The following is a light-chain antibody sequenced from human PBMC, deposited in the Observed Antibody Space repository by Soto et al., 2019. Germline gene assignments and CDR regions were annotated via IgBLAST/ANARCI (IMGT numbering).Light chain of an antibody. V-gene: IGKV1-5*03. CDR1: RNIGSW. Sequence: DIQMIQSPSTLSASVGDRVTITCRASRNIGSWLAWYQQKAGKAPNLLIYRASILETGVPSRVTGSASGTEFTLTISSLQPDDFATYYCQQHSNYPITFGGGTKVDIK. CDR3: QQHSNYPIT. J-gene: IGKJ4*01. CDR2: RAS.